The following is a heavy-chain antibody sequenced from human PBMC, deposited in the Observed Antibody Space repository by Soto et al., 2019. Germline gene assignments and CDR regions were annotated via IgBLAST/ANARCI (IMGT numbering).Heavy chain of an antibody. CDR1: GYTFTRYG. CDR3: AKNGQPPYYYYGMDV. V-gene: IGHV1-18*01. D-gene: IGHD2-8*01. J-gene: IGHJ6*02. Sequence: QGQLVQSGGEAKKPGASVKVSCKASGYTFTRYGISWVRQAPGQGLEWMGWISGYNGDTNYAQKFQGRVTITIDASSXTAYMELRSLTSDDTAVYYCAKNGQPPYYYYGMDVWGQGTTVTVSS. CDR2: ISGYNGDT.